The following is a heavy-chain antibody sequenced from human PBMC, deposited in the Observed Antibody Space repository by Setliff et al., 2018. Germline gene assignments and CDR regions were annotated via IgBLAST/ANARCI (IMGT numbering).Heavy chain of an antibody. CDR3: ARTGTYRYFDY. CDR1: GASINSGTYY. Sequence: SETLSLTCTVSGASINSGTYYWAWIRQPPGKGLEWIGRIHYSGATYYNASLKSRVTMSVDTSKNQFSLNLSSVTAADTTVYYCARTGTYRYFDYWGQGALVTVSS. J-gene: IGHJ4*02. V-gene: IGHV4-39*01. D-gene: IGHD1-26*01. CDR2: IHYSGAT.